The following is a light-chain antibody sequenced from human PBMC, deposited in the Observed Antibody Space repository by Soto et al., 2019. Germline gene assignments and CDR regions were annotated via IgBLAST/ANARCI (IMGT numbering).Light chain of an antibody. CDR3: QSYDSTLSARYV. J-gene: IGLJ1*01. CDR1: SSSIGGNS. Sequence: QSVLTQRPSGCAAPGQRVTISCSGSSSSIGGNSVSWYQQLPGTALKLLIYDDDKRLSGSSDRFSGPKSGTSATLGITGFQPGDEGDPYCQSYDSTLSARYVFGTGTQVTVL. CDR2: DDD. V-gene: IGLV1-51*01.